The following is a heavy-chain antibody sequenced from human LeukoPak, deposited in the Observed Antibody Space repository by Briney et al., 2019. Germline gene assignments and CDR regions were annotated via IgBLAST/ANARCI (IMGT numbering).Heavy chain of an antibody. Sequence: PGGSLRLSCAASGFTFSSYGMHWVRQAPGKGLEWVAVIWYDGSNKYYADSVKGRFTISRDNSKNTLYLQMNSLRAEDTAVYYCARDFGYYYDSSGFDYWGQGTLVTVSS. CDR2: IWYDGSNK. D-gene: IGHD3-22*01. CDR3: ARDFGYYYDSSGFDY. J-gene: IGHJ4*02. V-gene: IGHV3-33*01. CDR1: GFTFSSYG.